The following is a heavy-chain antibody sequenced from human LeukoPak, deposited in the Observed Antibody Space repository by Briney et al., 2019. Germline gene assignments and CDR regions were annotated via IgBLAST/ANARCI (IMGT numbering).Heavy chain of an antibody. CDR3: AKDRVRNFDY. Sequence: GGSLRLSCAASGFTFSIYSMNWVRQAPGKGLEWVSYISDSSSTIYYTDSVEGRFTISRDNAKSSLYLQMNSLRAEDTAVYYCAKDRVRNFDYWGQGTLVTVSS. D-gene: IGHD1-1*01. V-gene: IGHV3-48*01. CDR2: ISDSSSTI. J-gene: IGHJ4*02. CDR1: GFTFSIYS.